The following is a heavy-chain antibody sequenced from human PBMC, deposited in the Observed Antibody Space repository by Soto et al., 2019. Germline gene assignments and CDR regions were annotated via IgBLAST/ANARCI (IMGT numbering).Heavy chain of an antibody. CDR2: IYYSGST. J-gene: IGHJ4*02. CDR3: ARDLGYSGITGFDY. V-gene: IGHV4-59*01. CDR1: GGSISSYY. Sequence: QVQLQESGPGLVKPSETLSLTCTVSGGSISSYYWSWIRQPPGKGLEWIGYIYYSGSTNYNPSLKSRVTISVDTSKNQFSLKLSSVTAADTAVYYCARDLGYSGITGFDYWGQGTLVTVSS. D-gene: IGHD1-26*01.